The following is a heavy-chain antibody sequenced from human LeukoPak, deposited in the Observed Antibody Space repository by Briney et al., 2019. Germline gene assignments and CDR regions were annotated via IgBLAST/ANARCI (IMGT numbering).Heavy chain of an antibody. CDR1: GGSISTYF. D-gene: IGHD6-13*01. Sequence: PSETLSLTCTVSGGSISTYFWSWIRQPPGKGLEWIGYIYYSGSTNYNPSLKSRVTISLDTSKNQFSLKLSSVTAADTAVYYCARVYYSSSYDYWYFDLWGRGTLVTVSS. CDR3: ARVYYSSSYDYWYFDL. V-gene: IGHV4-59*01. CDR2: IYYSGST. J-gene: IGHJ2*01.